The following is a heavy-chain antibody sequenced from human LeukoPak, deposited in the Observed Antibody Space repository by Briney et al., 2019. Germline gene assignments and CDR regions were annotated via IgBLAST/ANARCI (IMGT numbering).Heavy chain of an antibody. CDR3: ATVWTAGARDFDY. Sequence: GGSLRLSCAASGFTFKNYAMSWVRQAPGKGLEWVSGISGTGAGTYYADSVKGRFTISRDNSKNMLYLQMNSLRAEDTAVYYCATVWTAGARDFDYWAQGTLVTVSS. V-gene: IGHV3-23*01. CDR1: GFTFKNYA. J-gene: IGHJ4*02. CDR2: ISGTGAGT. D-gene: IGHD1-26*01.